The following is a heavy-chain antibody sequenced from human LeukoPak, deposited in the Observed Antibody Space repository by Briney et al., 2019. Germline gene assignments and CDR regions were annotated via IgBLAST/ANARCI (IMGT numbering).Heavy chain of an antibody. D-gene: IGHD2-2*01. CDR1: GGSISSYY. Sequence: PSETLSLTCTVSGGSISSYYLSWIRQPAGKGLEWIGRIYTSGSTNYNPSLKSRVTMSVDTSKNQFSLKLSSVTAADTAVYYCARASIVVVPAAMQADDYYYMDVWGKGTTVTVSS. CDR3: ARASIVVVPAAMQADDYYYMDV. CDR2: IYTSGST. J-gene: IGHJ6*03. V-gene: IGHV4-4*07.